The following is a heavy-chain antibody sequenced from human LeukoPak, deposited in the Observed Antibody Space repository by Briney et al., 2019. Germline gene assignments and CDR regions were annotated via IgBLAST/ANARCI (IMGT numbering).Heavy chain of an antibody. Sequence: ASVKVSCKASGYTFTSYYMHWVRQAPGQGLEWMGIINPSGGSTSYAQKFQGRVTVTRDMSTSTVYMELSSLRSEDTAVYYCARDYSEAFDYWGQGTLVTVSS. D-gene: IGHD4-11*01. V-gene: IGHV1-46*01. CDR2: INPSGGST. CDR3: ARDYSEAFDY. CDR1: GYTFTSYY. J-gene: IGHJ4*02.